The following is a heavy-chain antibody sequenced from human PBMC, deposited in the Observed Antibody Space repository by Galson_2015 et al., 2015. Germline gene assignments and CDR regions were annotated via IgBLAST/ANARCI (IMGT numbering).Heavy chain of an antibody. CDR3: AKGAGNDAFDI. CDR2: ISSSGGAT. Sequence: WVSTISSSGGATYYADAVKGRFTISRDNSKNTLYLQVNSLSAEDTAIYYCAKGAGNDAFDIWGQGTMVTVSS. V-gene: IGHV3-23*01. J-gene: IGHJ3*02.